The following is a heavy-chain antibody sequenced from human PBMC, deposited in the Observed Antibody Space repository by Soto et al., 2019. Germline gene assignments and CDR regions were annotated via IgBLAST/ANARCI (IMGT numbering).Heavy chain of an antibody. J-gene: IGHJ5*02. CDR1: GYTFTNYD. Sequence: QAQLVQSGAEVKEPGASVKVSCKASGYTFTNYDISWVRQATGQGLEWMGWMNPNSANTGYAQKFQGRVTMTRDTSLNTAYRELSSLSSEDTAIYYCARMATSGTLNWFDPWGQGNLVTVSS. CDR3: ARMATSGTLNWFDP. V-gene: IGHV1-8*01. CDR2: MNPNSANT. D-gene: IGHD1-26*01.